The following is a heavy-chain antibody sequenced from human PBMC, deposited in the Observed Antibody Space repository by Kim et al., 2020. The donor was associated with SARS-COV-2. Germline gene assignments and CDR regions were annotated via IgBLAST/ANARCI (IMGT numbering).Heavy chain of an antibody. D-gene: IGHD3-22*01. V-gene: IGHV4-31*03. Sequence: SETLSLTCTVSGGSISSGGYYWSWIRQHPGKGLECIGYIYYSGSTYYNPSLKSRVTISVDTSKNQFSLKLSSVTAADTAVYYCASRARLSYYYDSSGYLDAFDIWGQGTMVTVSS. CDR3: ASRARLSYYYDSSGYLDAFDI. J-gene: IGHJ3*02. CDR1: GGSISSGGYY. CDR2: IYYSGST.